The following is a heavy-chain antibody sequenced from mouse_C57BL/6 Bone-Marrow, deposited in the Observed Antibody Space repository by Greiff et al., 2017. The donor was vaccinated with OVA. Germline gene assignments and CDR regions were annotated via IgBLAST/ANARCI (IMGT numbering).Heavy chain of an antibody. D-gene: IGHD1-1*02. CDR2: IFPGSGST. CDR1: GYTFTDYY. J-gene: IGHJ2*01. CDR3: AVVDY. V-gene: IGHV1-75*01. Sequence: QVHVKQSGPELVKPGASVKISCKASGYTFTDYYINWVKQRPGQGLEWLGWIFPGSGSTYYNAKFQGKATLTVDKSSSTASMLLSSLTSDDSAVYFCAVVDYWGQGTPLTVSS.